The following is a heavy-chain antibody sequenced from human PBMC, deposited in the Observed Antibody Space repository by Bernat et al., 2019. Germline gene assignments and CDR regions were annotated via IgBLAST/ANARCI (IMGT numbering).Heavy chain of an antibody. CDR1: GFTFSSYG. CDR2: IWYDGSNK. Sequence: QVQLVESGGGVVQPGRSLRLSCAASGFTFSSYGMHWVRQAPGKGLEWVAVIWYDGSNKYYADSVKGRFTISRDNSKNTLYLQMNSLRAEDTAVYYCARVHSPYCSGGSCYAQAFDYWGKGTLVTVSS. CDR3: ARVHSPYCSGGSCYAQAFDY. V-gene: IGHV3-33*01. J-gene: IGHJ4*02. D-gene: IGHD2-15*01.